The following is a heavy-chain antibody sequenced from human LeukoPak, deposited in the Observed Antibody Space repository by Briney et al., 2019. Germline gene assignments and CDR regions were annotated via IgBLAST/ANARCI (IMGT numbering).Heavy chain of an antibody. V-gene: IGHV1-8*01. Sequence: ASVKVSCKASGYTFTSYDINWVRQATGRGLEWMGWVNPNSGNTGYAQKFQGRVTMTRNTSISTAYMELSSLRSEDTAVYYCARGPPYAVGAWRNDAFDIWGQGTMVTVSS. CDR2: VNPNSGNT. CDR3: ARGPPYAVGAWRNDAFDI. CDR1: GYTFTSYD. D-gene: IGHD1-26*01. J-gene: IGHJ3*02.